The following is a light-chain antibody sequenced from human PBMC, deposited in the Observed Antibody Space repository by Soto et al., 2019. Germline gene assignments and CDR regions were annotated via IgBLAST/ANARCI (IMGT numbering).Light chain of an antibody. J-gene: IGKJ4*01. Sequence: EIVLTQSPGTLSLSPGERATLSCRASQSLSSSFLAWYQQKPGQAPGLLIYAASSRANGIPDRFSGSGSGTDFTLTISRLEPEDFAVYYCQQFGSSPPRLTFGGGTKVEIK. CDR3: QQFGSSPPRLT. CDR2: AAS. V-gene: IGKV3-20*01. CDR1: QSLSSSF.